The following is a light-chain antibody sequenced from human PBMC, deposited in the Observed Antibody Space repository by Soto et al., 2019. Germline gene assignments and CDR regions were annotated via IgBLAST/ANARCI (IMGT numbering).Light chain of an antibody. CDR3: QKYNTYDT. J-gene: IGKJ1*01. V-gene: IGKV1-27*01. Sequence: DIQMTQSPSSLSASVGDRVTITCRASQDINDYLVWYQQKPGKVPKLLIYPASTLQSGVPSRFSGSGSGTDFTLTISSLQPEDVATYYCQKYNTYDTFGQGTKVEIK. CDR1: QDINDY. CDR2: PAS.